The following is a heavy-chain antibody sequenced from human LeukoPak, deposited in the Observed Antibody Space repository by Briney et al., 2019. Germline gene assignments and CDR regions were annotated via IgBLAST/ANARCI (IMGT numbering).Heavy chain of an antibody. V-gene: IGHV1-46*01. Sequence: ASVKVSCKASGYTLTSYYMHWVRQAPGEGLEWMGKINPSGGSTSYAQKFQGRVTMTRDTSTSTVYMELSSLRSEDTAVYYCVRHNHMDVWGQGTTVTVSS. CDR3: VRHNHMDV. CDR1: GYTLTSYY. CDR2: INPSGGST. J-gene: IGHJ6*02.